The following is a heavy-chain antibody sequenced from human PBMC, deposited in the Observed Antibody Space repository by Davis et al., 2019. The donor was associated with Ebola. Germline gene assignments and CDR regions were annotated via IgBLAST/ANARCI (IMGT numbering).Heavy chain of an antibody. D-gene: IGHD1-14*01. CDR3: ARGVRTTIVGAVAKRGHFDN. CDR1: GYTFVDYD. CDR2: VNPRSGDK. V-gene: IGHV1-8*01. Sequence: ASVKVSWKASGYTFVDYDINWVRQSTGQGLEWMGWVNPRSGDKGYAQNFQGRITITSDTSTSTVYMEVSSLRSEDTAVYYCARGVRTTIVGAVAKRGHFDNWGQGTLVT. J-gene: IGHJ4*02.